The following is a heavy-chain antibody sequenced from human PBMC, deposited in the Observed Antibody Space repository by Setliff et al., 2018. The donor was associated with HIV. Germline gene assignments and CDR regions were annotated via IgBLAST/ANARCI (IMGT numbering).Heavy chain of an antibody. J-gene: IGHJ4*02. Sequence: GESLRLSCAASGFTFDDYTMHWVRQAPGKGLEWVSLISWDGDSTYYADSVKGRFTISRDNSKNSLYLQMNSLRTEDTALYYCVNGVEYGDYGSDYWGQGTLVTVSS. CDR3: VNGVEYGDYGSDY. D-gene: IGHD4-17*01. CDR2: ISWDGDST. CDR1: GFTFDDYT. V-gene: IGHV3-43*01.